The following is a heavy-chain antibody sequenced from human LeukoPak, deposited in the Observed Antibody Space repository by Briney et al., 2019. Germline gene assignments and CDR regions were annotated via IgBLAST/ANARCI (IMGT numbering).Heavy chain of an antibody. CDR1: GFIFSTYA. Sequence: GGSLRLSCAASGFIFSTYAMSWVCQAPGKGLEWVSGISDSGDSTYYSDSVKGRFTISRDNSKNTLFLQMNSLRVEDTAIYYCAKAWGIGYYMHVWGKGTTVTVSS. CDR2: ISDSGDST. V-gene: IGHV3-23*01. CDR3: AKAWGIGYYMHV. J-gene: IGHJ6*03. D-gene: IGHD7-27*01.